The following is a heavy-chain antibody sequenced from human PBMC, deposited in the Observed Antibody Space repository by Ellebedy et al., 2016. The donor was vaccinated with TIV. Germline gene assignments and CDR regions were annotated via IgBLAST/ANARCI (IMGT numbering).Heavy chain of an antibody. CDR3: AGSSPWELPDY. CDR2: INGDGSNI. J-gene: IGHJ4*02. Sequence: PGGSLRLSCAASGFTFSSSWVHWVRQVPGKGLVWVARINGDGSNIGYADSVKGRFTISRDNAKNTLYLQMNSLRDEDTALYYCAGSSPWELPDYWGQGTLVTVSS. D-gene: IGHD1-26*01. CDR1: GFTFSSSW. V-gene: IGHV3-74*01.